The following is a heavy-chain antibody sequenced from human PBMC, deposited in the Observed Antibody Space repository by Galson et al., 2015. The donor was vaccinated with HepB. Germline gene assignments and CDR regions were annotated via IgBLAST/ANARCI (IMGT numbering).Heavy chain of an antibody. D-gene: IGHD3-22*01. CDR3: AKGVVAYYDSSGYYYPFDY. Sequence: SLRLSCAASGFTFSSYAMSWVRQAPGKGLEWVSAISGSGDGTYYADSVEGRFTISRDNSKSTLSLQMNSLRVEDTALYYCAKGVVAYYDSSGYYYPFDYWGQGTLVTVSS. CDR2: ISGSGDGT. J-gene: IGHJ4*02. CDR1: GFTFSSYA. V-gene: IGHV3-23*01.